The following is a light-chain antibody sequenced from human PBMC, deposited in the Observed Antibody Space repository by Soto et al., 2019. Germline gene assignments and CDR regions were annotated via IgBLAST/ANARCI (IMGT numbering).Light chain of an antibody. CDR2: GAS. V-gene: IGKV3-15*01. CDR1: QSVSSN. Sequence: EVVMTQSPDSLSVSPGERATLSCRASQSVSSNLAWYQQKLGQAPRLLIYGASTRATGISSRFSGSGSGTEFTLTISSLQSEDFAIYYCQQYKNWPRTFGQGTSVEIK. J-gene: IGKJ1*01. CDR3: QQYKNWPRT.